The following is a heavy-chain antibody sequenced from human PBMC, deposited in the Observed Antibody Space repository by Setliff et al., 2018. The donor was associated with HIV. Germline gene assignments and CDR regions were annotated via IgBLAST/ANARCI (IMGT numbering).Heavy chain of an antibody. CDR3: ARVFPPIRGAPFGTPPGAFDI. CDR2: IYPSGGT. CDR1: GDSISNYF. J-gene: IGHJ3*02. D-gene: IGHD2-15*01. V-gene: IGHV4-4*07. Sequence: SETLSLTCSVSGDSISNYFWTWIRQSASKGLEWIGRIYPSGGTIYNPSLRSRVTLSVDTSQNQFSLRLTSVTAADTAIYYCARVFPPIRGAPFGTPPGAFDIWGQGTMVTVSS.